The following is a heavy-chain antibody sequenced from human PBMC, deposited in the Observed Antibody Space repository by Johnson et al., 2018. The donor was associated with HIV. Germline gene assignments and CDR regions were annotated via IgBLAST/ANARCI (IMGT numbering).Heavy chain of an antibody. Sequence: VQLVESGGGVVQPGRSLRLSCAASGFTFSSYAMSWVRQAPGKGLEWVSVIYSGGSTYYADSVKGRFTISRDNSKNTLYLQMNSLRAEDTAVYYCAKDPGWFGEPGDAFDIWGQGTMVTVSS. CDR3: AKDPGWFGEPGDAFDI. J-gene: IGHJ3*02. V-gene: IGHV3-23*03. CDR1: GFTFSSYA. D-gene: IGHD3-10*01. CDR2: IYSGGST.